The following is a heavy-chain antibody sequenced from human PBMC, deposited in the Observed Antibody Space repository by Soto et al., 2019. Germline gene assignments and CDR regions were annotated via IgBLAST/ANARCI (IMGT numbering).Heavy chain of an antibody. CDR1: GGSISSGDYY. J-gene: IGHJ4*02. CDR2: IYYSGST. D-gene: IGHD3-16*01. Sequence: QVQLQESGPGLVKPSQTLSLTCTVSGGSISSGDYYWSWIRQRPGKGLEWIGYIYYSGSTYDNPSLKRRVTISVDTSKNQFSLKMSSVTAAEKAVYYCARITWYFDYWGQGTLVTVSS. V-gene: IGHV4-30-4*01. CDR3: ARITWYFDY.